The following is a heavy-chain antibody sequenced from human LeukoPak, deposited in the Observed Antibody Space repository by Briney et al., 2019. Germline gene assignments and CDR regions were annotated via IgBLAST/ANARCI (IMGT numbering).Heavy chain of an antibody. CDR1: GGTFSSYA. CDR2: IIPIFGTA. D-gene: IGHD3-3*01. CDR3: ARATYYDFWSGFSPFDS. V-gene: IGHV1-69*06. J-gene: IGHJ4*02. Sequence: GASVKVSCKASGGTFSSYAISWVRQAPGQGLEWMGGIIPIFGTANYAQKFQGRVTITADKSTSTAYMELSSLTSEDMAVYYCARATYYDFWSGFSPFDSWGQGTLVTVSS.